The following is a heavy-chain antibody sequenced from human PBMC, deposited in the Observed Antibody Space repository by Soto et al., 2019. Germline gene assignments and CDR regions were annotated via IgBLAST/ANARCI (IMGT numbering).Heavy chain of an antibody. V-gene: IGHV1-69*12. Sequence: QVQLVQSGAEVKKPGSSVKVSCKASGGTFSSYAISWVRQAPGQGLEWMGGIIPIFGTANYAQKFQGRVTITADESPSTAYMELSSLRSEDTAVYYCARDSRGDSSGYYDPWDAFDIWGQGTMVTVSS. J-gene: IGHJ3*02. D-gene: IGHD3-22*01. CDR3: ARDSRGDSSGYYDPWDAFDI. CDR2: IIPIFGTA. CDR1: GGTFSSYA.